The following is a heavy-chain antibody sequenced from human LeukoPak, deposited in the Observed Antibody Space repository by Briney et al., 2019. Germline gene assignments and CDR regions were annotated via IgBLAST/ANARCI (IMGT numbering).Heavy chain of an antibody. D-gene: IGHD3-16*01. Sequence: SETLSLTCAVSGYSISSGYYWGWIRQPPGKGLEWIGSIYHSGSTYYNPSLKSRVTISVDTSKNQFPLKLSSVTAADTAVYYCARDPDGGPDYWGQGTLVTVSS. J-gene: IGHJ4*02. CDR2: IYHSGST. CDR3: ARDPDGGPDY. CDR1: GYSISSGYY. V-gene: IGHV4-38-2*02.